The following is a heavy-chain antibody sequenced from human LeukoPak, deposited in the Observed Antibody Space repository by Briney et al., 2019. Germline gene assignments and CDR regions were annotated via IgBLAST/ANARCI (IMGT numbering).Heavy chain of an antibody. V-gene: IGHV3-21*01. Sequence: GGSLRLSCAASGFTFSSYSMNWVRQAPGKGLEWVSSISSSSSYIYYADSVKGRFTISRDNAKNSLYLQMNSLRAEDTAVYYCARDSTYYYDSSGYYPRGQGTLVAVSS. J-gene: IGHJ4*02. CDR3: ARDSTYYYDSSGYYP. CDR1: GFTFSSYS. D-gene: IGHD3-22*01. CDR2: ISSSSSYI.